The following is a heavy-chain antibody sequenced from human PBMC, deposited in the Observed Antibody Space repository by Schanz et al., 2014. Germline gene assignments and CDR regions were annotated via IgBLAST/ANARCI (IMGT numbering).Heavy chain of an antibody. CDR1: GGSFSGYY. Sequence: QVQLQQWGAGLLKPSETLSLTCAVSGGSFSGYYWSWIRQPPGKGLEWIAEINHGGSTNYNPSLKSRVPISVDTSKNQFSLTLTSLTAADTAVYYCARDTTWRLDLWGRGTLVTVSS. D-gene: IGHD1-1*01. CDR2: INHGGST. V-gene: IGHV4-34*01. CDR3: ARDTTWRLDL. J-gene: IGHJ2*01.